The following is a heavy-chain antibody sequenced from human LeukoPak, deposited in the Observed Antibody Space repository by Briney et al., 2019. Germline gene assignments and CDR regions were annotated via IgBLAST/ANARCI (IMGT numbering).Heavy chain of an antibody. J-gene: IGHJ4*02. V-gene: IGHV3-53*01. D-gene: IGHD6-19*01. CDR1: GFTVSTSY. Sequence: PGGSLRLSCAASGFTVSTSYMSWVRQVSGEGLEFVSLISISATTDYADSVKGRFTISSDNSKNTLYLQMNSLRAEDTAVYYCARVRSDSRGWYEFDYWGQGTLVTVSS. CDR3: ARVRSDSRGWYEFDY. CDR2: ISISATT.